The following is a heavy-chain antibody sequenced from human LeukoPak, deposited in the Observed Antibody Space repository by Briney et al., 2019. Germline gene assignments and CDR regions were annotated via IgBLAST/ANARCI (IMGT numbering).Heavy chain of an antibody. CDR3: AKAALQMIMVATSALGY. Sequence: PGGSLRLSCAASGFTFSSYAMSWVRQASGKGLEWVSAISGSGGSTYYADSVKGRFTISRDNSKNTLYLQMNSLRAEDTAVYYCAKAALQMIMVATSALGYWGQGTLVTVSS. CDR2: ISGSGGST. V-gene: IGHV3-23*01. D-gene: IGHD5-12*01. J-gene: IGHJ4*02. CDR1: GFTFSSYA.